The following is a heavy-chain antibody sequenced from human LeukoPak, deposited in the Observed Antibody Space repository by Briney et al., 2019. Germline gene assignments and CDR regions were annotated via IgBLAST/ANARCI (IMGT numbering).Heavy chain of an antibody. J-gene: IGHJ4*02. CDR3: ARDLATRQRTGLYDS. V-gene: IGHV3-74*01. D-gene: IGHD3-16*02. Sequence: GGSLRLSCAASGFTFSSYLMHWVRQAPGKGLVWVSRINSDGSSTSYADSVKGRFTISRDNAKNTLYLQMNSLRAEDTAVYYCARDLATRQRTGLYDSWGQGALVTVSS. CDR1: GFTFSSYL. CDR2: INSDGSST.